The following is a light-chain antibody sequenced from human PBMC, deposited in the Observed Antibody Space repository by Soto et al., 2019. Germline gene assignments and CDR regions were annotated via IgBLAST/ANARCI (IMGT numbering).Light chain of an antibody. CDR2: AAS. J-gene: IGKJ1*01. Sequence: DIQMTQSPSSLSASVGDRVTITCRSSQSISSYLNWYQQKPGKAPKLLIYAASSLQSGVPSRFSGRGSGTDFTLSISSLQPEDFANYYCQQSYSTSPWTFGQGAKV. V-gene: IGKV1-39*01. CDR3: QQSYSTSPWT. CDR1: QSISSY.